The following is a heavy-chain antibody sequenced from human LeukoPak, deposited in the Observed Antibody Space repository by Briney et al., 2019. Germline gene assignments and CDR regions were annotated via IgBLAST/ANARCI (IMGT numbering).Heavy chain of an antibody. V-gene: IGHV4-59*01. CDR1: GGSISSYY. Sequence: SETLSLTCTVSGGSISSYYWSWIRQPPGKGLEWIGYIYYSGSTNYNPSLKSRVTISVDTSKNQFSLKLSSVTAADTAVYYCARGAVAGELDYWGQGTLVTVSS. CDR3: ARGAVAGELDY. D-gene: IGHD6-19*01. J-gene: IGHJ4*02. CDR2: IYYSGST.